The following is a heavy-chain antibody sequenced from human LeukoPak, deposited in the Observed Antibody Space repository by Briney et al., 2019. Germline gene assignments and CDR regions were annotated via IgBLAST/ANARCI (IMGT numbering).Heavy chain of an antibody. CDR2: FSHSGFP. D-gene: IGHD1-26*01. CDR1: GGSFSGYS. Sequence: PSETLSLTCAIYGGSFSGYSWTWIRQPPGKGLEWIGEFSHSGFPVYNPSLGGRVTISIDASKNQFSLKLSSVTAADTAVYYCARNSYSGSYYADYWGQGTLVTVSS. V-gene: IGHV4-34*01. CDR3: ARNSYSGSYYADY. J-gene: IGHJ4*02.